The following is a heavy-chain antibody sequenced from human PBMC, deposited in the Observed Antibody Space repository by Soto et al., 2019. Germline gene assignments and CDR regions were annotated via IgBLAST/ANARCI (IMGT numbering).Heavy chain of an antibody. V-gene: IGHV5-51*01. CDR1: GYSFTSYW. D-gene: IGHD6-19*01. CDR2: IYPGDSDT. Sequence: GESLKISCKGSGYSFTSYWIGWVRQMPGKGLEWMGIIYPGDSDTRYSPSFQGQVTISADKSISTAYLQWSSLKASDTAMYYCARHKKQWLVRYYYYGMDVLGQGTTVNVS. CDR3: ARHKKQWLVRYYYYGMDV. J-gene: IGHJ6*02.